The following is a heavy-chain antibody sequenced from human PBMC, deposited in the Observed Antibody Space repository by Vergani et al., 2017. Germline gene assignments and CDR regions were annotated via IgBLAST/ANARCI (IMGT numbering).Heavy chain of an antibody. CDR2: IIPILGIA. CDR3: ASGVVVPAVTRYYYYYGMDV. D-gene: IGHD2-2*01. J-gene: IGHJ6*02. V-gene: IGHV1-69*02. Sequence: QVQLVQSGAEVKKPGSSVKVSCKASGGTFSSYTISWVRQAPGQGLEWMGRIIPILGIANYAQKFQGRVTITADKSTGTAYMELSSLRAEDTAVYYCASGVVVPAVTRYYYYYGMDVWGQGTTVTVSS. CDR1: GGTFSSYT.